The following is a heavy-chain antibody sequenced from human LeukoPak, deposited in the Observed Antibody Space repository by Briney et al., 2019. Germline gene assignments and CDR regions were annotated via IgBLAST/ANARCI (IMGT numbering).Heavy chain of an antibody. Sequence: GGSLRLSCAASGFTFSSYWMSWVRQAPGKGLEWVANIKQDGSEKYYVDSVKGRFTISRDNAKNSLYLQMNSLRAEDTAVYYCARDLYCGGDCYHAFDIWGQGTMVTVSS. CDR1: GFTFSSYW. CDR2: IKQDGSEK. D-gene: IGHD2-21*02. V-gene: IGHV3-7*01. J-gene: IGHJ3*02. CDR3: ARDLYCGGDCYHAFDI.